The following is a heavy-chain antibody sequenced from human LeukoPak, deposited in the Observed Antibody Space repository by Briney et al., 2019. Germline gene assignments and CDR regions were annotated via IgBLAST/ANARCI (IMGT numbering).Heavy chain of an antibody. CDR1: AFTFSTYA. V-gene: IGHV3-23*01. CDR3: AKAQSGTRDWYTVAN. J-gene: IGHJ4*02. D-gene: IGHD6-19*01. Sequence: PGGSLRLSRAASAFTFSTYAITWVRQGAGKGLEWVSAIRPDGDRTYYANSVRGRFTISRDNSKDTVYLQINGLRVEDTAVYYCAKAQSGTRDWYTVANWGQGTLVTVSS. CDR2: IRPDGDRT.